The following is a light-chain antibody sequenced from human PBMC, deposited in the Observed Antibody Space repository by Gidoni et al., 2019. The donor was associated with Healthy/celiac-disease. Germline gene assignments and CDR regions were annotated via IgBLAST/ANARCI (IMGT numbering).Light chain of an antibody. CDR2: GAS. CDR1: QSVSSSY. Sequence: EIVLTQSSGTLSLSPGERATLSCRASQSVSSSYLAWYQQQPGQAPRLLIDGASSRATGIPDRFSGSGSGTDFTLTISRLEPEDFAVYYCQQYGSSSWTFGQGTKVEIK. J-gene: IGKJ1*01. V-gene: IGKV3-20*01. CDR3: QQYGSSSWT.